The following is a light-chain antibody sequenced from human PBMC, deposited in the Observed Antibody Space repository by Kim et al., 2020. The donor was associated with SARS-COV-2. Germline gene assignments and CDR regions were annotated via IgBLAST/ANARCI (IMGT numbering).Light chain of an antibody. CDR2: GTS. J-gene: IGLJ1*01. CDR1: SSNIGATYD. CDR3: QSYDSSLSGYV. Sequence: RVTFSCTGGSSNIGATYDVYWYQQLPGTAPKLLIYGTSNRPSGVPDRFSGSKSGTSASLAITGLQAEDEAEYYCQSYDSSLSGYVFGTGTKVTVL. V-gene: IGLV1-40*01.